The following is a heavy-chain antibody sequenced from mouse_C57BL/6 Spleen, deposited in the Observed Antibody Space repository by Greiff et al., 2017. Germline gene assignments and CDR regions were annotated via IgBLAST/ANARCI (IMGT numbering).Heavy chain of an antibody. Sequence: VQLQESGPELVKPGASVKISCKASGYAFSSSWMNWVKQRPGKGLEWIGRIYPGDGDTNYNGKFKGKATLTADKSSSTAYMQLSSLTSEDSAVYFCARWYGNYWGQGTLVTVSA. CDR1: GYAFSSSW. CDR2: IYPGDGDT. V-gene: IGHV1-82*01. D-gene: IGHD2-10*02. J-gene: IGHJ3*01. CDR3: ARWYGNY.